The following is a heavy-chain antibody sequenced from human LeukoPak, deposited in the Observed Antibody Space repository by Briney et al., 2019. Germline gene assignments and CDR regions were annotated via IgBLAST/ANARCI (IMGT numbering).Heavy chain of an antibody. CDR1: EYSFTRYW. D-gene: IGHD6-13*01. CDR2: IYPDDSDT. Sequence: GESLKISCKGSEYSFTRYWIGWVRQMPGKGLGWMGIIYPDDSDTRYSPSFQGQVTISADKSINTAYLQWSSLKASDTAIYYCARQGYSSSRDFWGQGTLVTVSS. J-gene: IGHJ4*02. V-gene: IGHV5-51*01. CDR3: ARQGYSSSRDF.